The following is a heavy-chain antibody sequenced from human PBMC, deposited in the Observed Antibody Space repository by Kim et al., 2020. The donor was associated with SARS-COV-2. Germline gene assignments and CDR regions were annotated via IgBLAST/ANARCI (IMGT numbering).Heavy chain of an antibody. CDR2: IHYSEST. J-gene: IGHJ6*02. D-gene: IGHD4-17*01. Sequence: SETLSLTCTVSGGSISSGDYYWSWIRQPPGKGLEWIGSIHYSESTYYNSSLKSRVTISIDTSKNQFSLKLSSVTAADTAVYYCARVPYGDYEYYYYGMDVWGQGTTVTVSS. CDR3: ARVPYGDYEYYYYGMDV. V-gene: IGHV4-30-4*01. CDR1: GGSISSGDYY.